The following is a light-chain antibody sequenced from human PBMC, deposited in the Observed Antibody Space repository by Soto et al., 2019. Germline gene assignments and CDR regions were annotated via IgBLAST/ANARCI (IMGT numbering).Light chain of an antibody. CDR3: SSYTSSSSYV. CDR2: DVS. V-gene: IGLV2-14*03. CDR1: SSDVGGYKY. Sequence: QSALTQPASVSGSPGQSITISCTGTSSDVGGYKYVSWYQPHPGKAPKLMIYDVSNRPSGVSNRFSGSKSGNTASLTLSGLQADDEAEDYCSSYTSSSSYVFGTGTKLTVL. J-gene: IGLJ1*01.